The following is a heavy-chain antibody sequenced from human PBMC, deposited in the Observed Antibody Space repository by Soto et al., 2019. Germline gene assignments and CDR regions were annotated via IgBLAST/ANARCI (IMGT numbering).Heavy chain of an antibody. J-gene: IGHJ4*02. Sequence: PSETLSLTCTFSGCSISSYYWSWIRQPPGKGLEWIGYIYYSGSTNYNPSLKSRVTISVDTSKNQFSLKLSSVTAADTAVYYCARQILGYFDYWGQGTLVTVSS. CDR2: IYYSGST. D-gene: IGHD7-27*01. V-gene: IGHV4-59*08. CDR1: GCSISSYY. CDR3: ARQILGYFDY.